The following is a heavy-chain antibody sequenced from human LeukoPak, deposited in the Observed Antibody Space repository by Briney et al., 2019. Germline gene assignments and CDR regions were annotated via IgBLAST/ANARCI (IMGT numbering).Heavy chain of an antibody. CDR3: ARDVRSSSSYYYYYYYMDV. J-gene: IGHJ6*03. CDR1: GYTFTNYY. CDR2: INPSGGST. Sequence: GASVKVSCKASGYTFTNYYMHWVRQAPGQGLEWMGIINPSGGSTNYAQKFQGRVTMTRDTSTSTVYMELSSLRSEDTAVYYCARDVRSSSSYYYYYYYMDVWGKGTAVTVSS. V-gene: IGHV1-46*01. D-gene: IGHD6-6*01.